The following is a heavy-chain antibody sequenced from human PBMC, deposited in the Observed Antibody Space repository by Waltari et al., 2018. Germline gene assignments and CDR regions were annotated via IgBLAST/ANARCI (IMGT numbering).Heavy chain of an antibody. CDR1: GGSFSGYY. D-gene: IGHD1-1*01. J-gene: IGHJ4*02. CDR3: ARPGELEHHYYFDY. CDR2: INHSGST. V-gene: IGHV4-34*01. Sequence: QVQLQQWGAGLLKPSETLSLTCAVYGGSFSGYYWSWIRQPPGKGLEWSWEINHSGSTNYNPSLKSRVTISVDTSKNQFSLKLSSVTAADTAVYYCARPGELEHHYYFDYWGQGTLVTVSS.